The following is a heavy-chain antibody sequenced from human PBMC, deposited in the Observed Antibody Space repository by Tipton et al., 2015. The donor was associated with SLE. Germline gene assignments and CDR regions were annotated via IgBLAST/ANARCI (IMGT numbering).Heavy chain of an antibody. D-gene: IGHD5-12*01. CDR2: IYYSGST. V-gene: IGHV4-59*08. CDR1: GGSFSGYY. J-gene: IGHJ4*02. Sequence: GLVKPSETLSLTCAVYGGSFSGYYWSWIRQPPGKGLEWIGYIYYSGSTNYNPSLKSRVTISVDTSKNQFSLKLSSVTAADTAVYYCARRLTRYSGYDYFDYWGQGTLVTVSS. CDR3: ARRLTRYSGYDYFDY.